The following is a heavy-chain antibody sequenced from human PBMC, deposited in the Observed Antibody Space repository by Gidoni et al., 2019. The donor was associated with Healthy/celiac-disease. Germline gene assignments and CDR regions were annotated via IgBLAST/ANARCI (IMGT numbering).Heavy chain of an antibody. CDR2: IGTAGDT. CDR3: ARAPNFSGSYLEGAFDI. D-gene: IGHD1-26*01. J-gene: IGHJ3*02. V-gene: IGHV3-13*01. CDR1: GFTFSSYD. Sequence: EVQLVASGGGLVQPGGSLRLSCAASGFTFSSYDMHWVRQATGKGLEWVSAIGTAGDTYYPGSVKGRFTISRENAKNSLYLQMNSLRAGDTAVYYCARAPNFSGSYLEGAFDIWGQGTMVTVSS.